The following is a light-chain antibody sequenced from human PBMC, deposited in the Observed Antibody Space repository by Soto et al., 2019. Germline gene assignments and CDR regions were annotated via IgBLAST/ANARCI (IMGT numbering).Light chain of an antibody. V-gene: IGKV3-15*01. J-gene: IGKJ2*01. CDR2: GAS. Sequence: EIVMTQSPATLSVSPGERATLSCRASQSVSHNLAWYQQKPGQAPRLLFYGASFRATGVPARFSGSGSGTDFTLTISSLQSEDFAIYYCQQSNNWPYTFGQGNKVDIK. CDR3: QQSNNWPYT. CDR1: QSVSHN.